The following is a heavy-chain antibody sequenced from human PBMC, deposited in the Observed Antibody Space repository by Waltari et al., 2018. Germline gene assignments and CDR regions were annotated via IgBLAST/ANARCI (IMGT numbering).Heavy chain of an antibody. V-gene: IGHV3-23*04. CDR2: ISGSGGST. J-gene: IGHJ4*02. CDR1: GFTFSSSA. D-gene: IGHD4-17*01. Sequence: EVQLVESGGGLVQPGGSLRLSCAASGFTFSSSAMSWVRTAPGKGLEWVSAISGSGGSTYYVDSVKGRFSISRDNSKNTLYLQMNSLRAEDTAVYYCAQMAKVVSDYRGRIDYWGQGTLVTVSS. CDR3: AQMAKVVSDYRGRIDY.